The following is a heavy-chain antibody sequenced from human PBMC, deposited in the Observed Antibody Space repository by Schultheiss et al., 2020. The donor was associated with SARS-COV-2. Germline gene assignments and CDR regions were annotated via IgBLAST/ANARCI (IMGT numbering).Heavy chain of an antibody. J-gene: IGHJ4*02. CDR2: ISGSGSST. D-gene: IGHD4-17*01. CDR1: GFTFTNFA. CDR3: AKLVTTLTGEDY. V-gene: IGHV3-23*01. Sequence: GESLKISCAASGFTFTNFAMNWVRQAPGKGLEWVSGISGSGSSTDYADSVKGRFTISRDKSKNTLYLQMNSLRAEDTAVYYCAKLVTTLTGEDYWGQGTLVTVSS.